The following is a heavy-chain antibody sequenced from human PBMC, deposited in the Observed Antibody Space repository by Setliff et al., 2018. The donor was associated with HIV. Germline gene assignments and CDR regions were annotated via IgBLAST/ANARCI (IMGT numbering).Heavy chain of an antibody. V-gene: IGHV3-30*04. CDR3: VRDFKWLNWFFDL. CDR1: GFAFGNYA. D-gene: IGHD5-12*01. CDR2: VSYDGTNT. J-gene: IGHJ2*01. Sequence: GGSLRLSCAASGFAFGNYAMHWVRQAPGEGLEWVAIVSYDGTNTYCADSVKGRFTISRDNSKNTLYLQMNNLRTEDTAVYYCVRDFKWLNWFFDLWGRGTLVTVSS.